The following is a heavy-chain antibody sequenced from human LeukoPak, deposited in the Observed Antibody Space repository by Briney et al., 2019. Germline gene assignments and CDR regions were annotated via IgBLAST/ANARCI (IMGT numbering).Heavy chain of an antibody. Sequence: SETLSLTCAVSGGSISSGGYSWSWIRQPPGKGLEWIGYIYHSGSTYYNPSLKSRVTISVDRSKNQFSLKLSSVTAADTAVYYCARGGIAAAGDAFDIWGQGTMVTVSS. D-gene: IGHD6-13*01. CDR3: ARGGIAAAGDAFDI. J-gene: IGHJ3*02. CDR1: GGSISSGGYS. CDR2: IYHSGST. V-gene: IGHV4-30-2*01.